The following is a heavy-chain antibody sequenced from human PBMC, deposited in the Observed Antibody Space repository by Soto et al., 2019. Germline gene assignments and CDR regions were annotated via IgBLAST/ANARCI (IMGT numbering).Heavy chain of an antibody. CDR3: ARSGGTCYSAGCYYYAMDV. Sequence: QVQLVESGGGLVKPGGSLRLSCEASGFTFSNFYMSWIRQAPGKGLEWVSYIGGTSHDTNYADSVKGRITISRDNAKNSLHLQMHSLRAEDTAVYYCARSGGTCYSAGCYYYAMDVWGQGTTVTVSS. CDR1: GFTFSNFY. D-gene: IGHD2-15*01. V-gene: IGHV3-11*05. CDR2: IGGTSHDT. J-gene: IGHJ6*02.